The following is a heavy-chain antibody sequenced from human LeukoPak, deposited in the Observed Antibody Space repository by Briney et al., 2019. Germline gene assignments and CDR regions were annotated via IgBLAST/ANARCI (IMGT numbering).Heavy chain of an antibody. CDR2: IYYSGST. D-gene: IGHD2-21*02. CDR1: GDSISSGGYY. V-gene: IGHV4-31*03. J-gene: IGHJ6*02. CDR3: ARDRVVTASYYYYGMDV. Sequence: SETLSLTCTVSGDSISSGGYYWGWIRQHPGKGLEWIGYIYYSGSTYYNPSLKSRVTISVDTSKNQFSLKLSSVTAADTAVYYCARDRVVTASYYYYGMDVWGQGTTVTVSS.